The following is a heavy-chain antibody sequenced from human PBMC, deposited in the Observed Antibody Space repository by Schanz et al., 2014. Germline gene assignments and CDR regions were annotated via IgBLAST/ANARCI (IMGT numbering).Heavy chain of an antibody. V-gene: IGHV3-33*01. CDR3: ARDLSAESYYSAGQHMDF. CDR2: IWYDGSNK. D-gene: IGHD1-26*01. CDR1: GFTFSSYC. Sequence: QVQLVESGGGVVQPGRSLRLSCAASGFTFSSYCMHWVRQAPGKGLEWVAVIWYDGSNKYYADSVKGRFTISRDNSKNTLFLHMNSLRAEDAAVYYCARDLSAESYYSAGQHMDFWGQGTTLTVSS. J-gene: IGHJ6*02.